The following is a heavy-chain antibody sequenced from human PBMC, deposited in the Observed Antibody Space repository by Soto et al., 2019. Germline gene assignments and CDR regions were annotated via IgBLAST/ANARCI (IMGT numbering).Heavy chain of an antibody. J-gene: IGHJ6*03. CDR2: IYYSGST. CDR3: ARHPSKPYCTNGVCYIVYMDV. V-gene: IGHV4-39*01. D-gene: IGHD2-8*01. Sequence: PSETLSLTCTVSGGSISSSSYYWGWIRQPPGKGLEWIGSIYYSGSTYYNPSLKSRVTISVDTSKNQFSLKLSSVTAADTAVYYCARHPSKPYCTNGVCYIVYMDVWGKGTTVTVSS. CDR1: GGSISSSSYY.